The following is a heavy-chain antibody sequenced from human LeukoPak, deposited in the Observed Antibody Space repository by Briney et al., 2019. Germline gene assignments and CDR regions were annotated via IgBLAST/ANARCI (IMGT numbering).Heavy chain of an antibody. J-gene: IGHJ4*02. CDR3: ARADYYDSSGYWHRDPKRISGY. CDR1: GYTFTSYA. Sequence: GASVKVSCKASGYTFTSYAISWVRQAPGQGLEWMGRIIPILGIANYAQKFQGRVTITADKSTSTAYMELSSPRSEDTAVYYCARADYYDSSGYWHRDPKRISGYWGQGTLVTVSS. CDR2: IIPILGIA. D-gene: IGHD3-22*01. V-gene: IGHV1-69*04.